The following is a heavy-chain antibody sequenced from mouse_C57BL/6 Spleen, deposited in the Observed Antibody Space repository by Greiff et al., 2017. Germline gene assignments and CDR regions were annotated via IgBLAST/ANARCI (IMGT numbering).Heavy chain of an antibody. V-gene: IGHV7-3*01. CDR3: ARSCYGGFDY. D-gene: IGHD1-1*02. CDR1: GFTFTAYS. CDR2: IRNKANGYTT. J-gene: IGHJ2*01. Sequence: EVKLVESGGGLVQPGGSLSLSCAASGFTFTAYSMSWVRQPPGKALEWLGLIRNKANGYTTEYSASVKGRFTISRDNSKSILYLQMNTLRAEAGATYFCARSCYGGFDYWGQGTTLTVSA.